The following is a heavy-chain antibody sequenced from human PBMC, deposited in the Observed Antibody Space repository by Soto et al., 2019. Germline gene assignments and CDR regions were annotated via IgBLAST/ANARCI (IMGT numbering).Heavy chain of an antibody. D-gene: IGHD6-6*01. V-gene: IGHV4-34*01. CDR1: GGSFSGYY. CDR3: ARGIDEAARLE. Sequence: QVQLQQWGAGLLKPSETLSLTCAVYGGSFSGYYWSWIRQPPGKGLEWIGEINHSGSTNYNPSLKSRVTISVDTSKNQFSLKLSSVTAADTAVYYCARGIDEAARLEWGQGTLVTVSS. CDR2: INHSGST. J-gene: IGHJ4*02.